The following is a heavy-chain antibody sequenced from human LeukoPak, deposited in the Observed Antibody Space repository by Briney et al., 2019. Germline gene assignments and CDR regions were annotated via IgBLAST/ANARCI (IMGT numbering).Heavy chain of an antibody. D-gene: IGHD3-22*01. Sequence: TGGSLRLSCAASGFTFSSYAMSWVRQAPGKELEWVSAVSGSGGSTYYADSVKGRFTISRDNSKNTLYLQMNSLRAEDTAVYYCATRYDSSGYYTYYFDYWGQGTLVTVSS. CDR2: VSGSGGST. CDR1: GFTFSSYA. CDR3: ATRYDSSGYYTYYFDY. V-gene: IGHV3-23*01. J-gene: IGHJ4*02.